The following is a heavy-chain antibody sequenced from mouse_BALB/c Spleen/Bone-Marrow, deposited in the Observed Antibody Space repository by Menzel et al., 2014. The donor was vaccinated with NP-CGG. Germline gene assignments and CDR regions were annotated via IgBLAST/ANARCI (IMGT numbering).Heavy chain of an antibody. CDR3: ARTGNYYGSSFDY. CDR2: INPFNDGT. Sequence: VQLQQPGPELVKPGASVKMSCKASGYTFTSYVIHWVKQKPGQGLEWIGYINPFNDGTKYNEKFKDKATLTSDKSSNTAYMELSSLTSEDSAVYYGARTGNYYGSSFDYWGQGTTLTVSS. J-gene: IGHJ2*01. V-gene: IGHV1-14*01. CDR1: GYTFTSYV. D-gene: IGHD1-1*01.